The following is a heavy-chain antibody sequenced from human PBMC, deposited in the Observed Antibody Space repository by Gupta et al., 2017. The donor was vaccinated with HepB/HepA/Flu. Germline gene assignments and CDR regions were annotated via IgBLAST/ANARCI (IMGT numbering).Heavy chain of an antibody. V-gene: IGHV4-31*03. CDR2: IYYSGGS. D-gene: IGHD3-22*01. CDR1: GRSIISDGYY. J-gene: IGHJ4*02. CDR3: ARVSALHSNGYFFDY. Sequence: QVQLQGSGPGLVKPSQTLSLTCTVSGRSIISDGYYWTWIRQHPGKGLEWIGYIYYSGGSSYNPSLKSRVSMSVDTSKNQFSLKLSSVTAADTAVEDCARVSALHSNGYFFDYWGQGTLVTVSS.